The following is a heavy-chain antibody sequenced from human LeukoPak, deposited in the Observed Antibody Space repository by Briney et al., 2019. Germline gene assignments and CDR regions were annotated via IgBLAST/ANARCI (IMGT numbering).Heavy chain of an antibody. J-gene: IGHJ2*01. D-gene: IGHD6-13*01. Sequence: SETLSLTCTVSGGSIISYDWSWIRQPAGKGLEWIGRIYTSGSPNYNPSLKSRVTMSVDTSKNQFSLKLSSVTAAGTAVYYCARLTSSWYQDWYFDLWGRGTLVTVSS. CDR2: IYTSGSP. V-gene: IGHV4-4*07. CDR3: ARLTSSWYQDWYFDL. CDR1: GGSIISYD.